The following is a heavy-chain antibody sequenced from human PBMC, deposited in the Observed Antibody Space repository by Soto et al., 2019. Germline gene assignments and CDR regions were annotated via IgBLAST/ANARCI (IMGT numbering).Heavy chain of an antibody. CDR3: ARGYYDILTGYDYYGMDV. V-gene: IGHV1-8*01. CDR2: MNPNSGNT. Sequence: GASVKVSCKASGYTFTSYDINWVRQATGQGLEWMGWMNPNSGNTGYAQKFQGRVTMTRNTSISTAYMELSSLRSEDTAVYYCARGYYDILTGYDYYGMDVWAQGTTVTVSS. CDR1: GYTFTSYD. D-gene: IGHD3-9*01. J-gene: IGHJ6*02.